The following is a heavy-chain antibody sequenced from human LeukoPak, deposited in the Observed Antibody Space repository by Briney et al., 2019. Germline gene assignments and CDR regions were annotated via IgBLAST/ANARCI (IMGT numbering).Heavy chain of an antibody. V-gene: IGHV4-39*01. CDR2: IYYSGST. CDR3: ARQGYYYDSSGYYWGSPLFDY. Sequence: SETLSLTCTVSGGSISSSSYYWGWIRQPPGKGLEWIGSIYYSGSTYYNASLKSRVTISVDTSKNQFSLKLSSVTAADTAVYYCARQGYYYDSSGYYWGSPLFDYWGQGTLVTVSS. CDR1: GGSISSSSYY. J-gene: IGHJ4*02. D-gene: IGHD3-22*01.